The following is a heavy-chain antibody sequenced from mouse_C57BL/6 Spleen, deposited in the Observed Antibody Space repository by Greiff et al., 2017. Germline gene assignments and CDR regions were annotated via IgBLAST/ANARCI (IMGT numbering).Heavy chain of an antibody. Sequence: EVQLQQSGPELVKPGASVKISCKASGYTFTDYYMNWVKQSHGKSLEWIGDINPNNGGTSYNQKFKGKATLTVDKSSSTAYMELRSLTSEDSAVYYGATEQYYYGSSPLYLDYWGKGASVTVSS. CDR1: GYTFTDYY. CDR3: ATEQYYYGSSPLYLDY. J-gene: IGHJ4*01. CDR2: INPNNGGT. V-gene: IGHV1-26*01. D-gene: IGHD1-1*01.